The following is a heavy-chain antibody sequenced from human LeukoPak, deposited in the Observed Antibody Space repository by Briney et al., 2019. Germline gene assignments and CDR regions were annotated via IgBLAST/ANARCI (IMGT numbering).Heavy chain of an antibody. Sequence: PSETLSLTCTVSGGSISSYYWSWIRQPPGKGLEWIGYIYYSGSTNYNPSLKSRVTISVDTSKNQFSLKLSSVTAADTAVYYCAREVAARPRSNWFDPWGQGTLVTVSS. CDR2: IYYSGST. CDR1: GGSISSYY. D-gene: IGHD6-6*01. V-gene: IGHV4-59*12. CDR3: AREVAARPRSNWFDP. J-gene: IGHJ5*02.